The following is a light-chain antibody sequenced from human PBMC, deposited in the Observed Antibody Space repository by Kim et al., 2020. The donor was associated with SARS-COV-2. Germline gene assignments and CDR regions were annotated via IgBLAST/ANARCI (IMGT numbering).Light chain of an antibody. CDR2: YDS. J-gene: IGLJ2*01. CDR1: SIGSKS. V-gene: IGLV3-21*04. Sequence: GQTARVSCGGNSIGSKSVHWYQQKSGQAPVLVIYYDSDRPSGIPERFSGSNSGNTATLTISRVEAGDEADHYCQVWDSTSDHRVVFGGGTQLTVL. CDR3: QVWDSTSDHRVV.